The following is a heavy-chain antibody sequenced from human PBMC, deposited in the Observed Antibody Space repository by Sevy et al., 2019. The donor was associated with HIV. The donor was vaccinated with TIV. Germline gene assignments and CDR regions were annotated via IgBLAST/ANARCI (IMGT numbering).Heavy chain of an antibody. CDR2: ISYDGSKI. CDR3: AVWPGGRTGHYLKSDS. CDR1: GFTFSTYA. J-gene: IGHJ4*02. V-gene: IGHV3-30*04. D-gene: IGHD3-9*01. Sequence: GGSLRLSCAASGFTFSTYAIHWVRQAPGKGLEWVALISYDGSKIFYIDSVKGRFTVSRDNSSNALYLQMNSLRPEDTAVDYCAVWPGGRTGHYLKSDSWGQGTLVTVSS.